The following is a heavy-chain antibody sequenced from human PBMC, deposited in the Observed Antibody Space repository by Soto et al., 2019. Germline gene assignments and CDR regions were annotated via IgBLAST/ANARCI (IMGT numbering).Heavy chain of an antibody. V-gene: IGHV1-2*04. CDR3: AREEYCSSTSCYRYYGMDV. D-gene: IGHD2-2*02. CDR1: GYTFTGYY. CDR2: INPNSGGT. Sequence: ASVKVSCKASGYTFTGYYMHWVRQAPGQGLEWMGWINPNSGGTNYAQKFQGWVTMTRDTSISTAYMELSRLRSDDTAVYYCAREEYCSSTSCYRYYGMDVWGQGTTVTVSS. J-gene: IGHJ6*02.